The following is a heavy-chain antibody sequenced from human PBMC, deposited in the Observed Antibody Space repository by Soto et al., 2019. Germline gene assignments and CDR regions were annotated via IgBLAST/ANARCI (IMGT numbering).Heavy chain of an antibody. J-gene: IGHJ4*02. CDR3: SRSLDS. CDR1: GFTFSSFW. CDR2: INPEGSEK. Sequence: PGGSLRLSCAASGFTFSSFWMDWVRQAPGKGLEWVANINPEGSEKQYVDSVKGRFTISRDNAKNSLYLQMNSLTAEDSALYYCSRSLDSWGQGTRVTVSS. V-gene: IGHV3-7*01.